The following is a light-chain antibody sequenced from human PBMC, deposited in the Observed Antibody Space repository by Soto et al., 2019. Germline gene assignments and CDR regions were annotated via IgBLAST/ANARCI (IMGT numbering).Light chain of an antibody. CDR3: QEYGSSRP. Sequence: EMVFTHSPGTLSLSPGERATLSSRASQSASSSYLAWYQQKPGQAPRLLIYGASSRATGIPDRFSGSGSGTDFTLTISRLEPEDFAVYYCQEYGSSRPFGQGTKV. CDR1: QSASSSY. V-gene: IGKV3-20*01. J-gene: IGKJ1*01. CDR2: GAS.